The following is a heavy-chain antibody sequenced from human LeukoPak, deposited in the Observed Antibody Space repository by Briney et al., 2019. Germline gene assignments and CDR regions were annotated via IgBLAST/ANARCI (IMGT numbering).Heavy chain of an antibody. V-gene: IGHV5-51*01. J-gene: IGHJ3*02. CDR2: IHPGDSDT. CDR3: ARTPYSSGWYAAFDI. CDR1: GYSFTSYW. Sequence: GESLKISCKGSGYSFTSYWIGWVRQMPGKGLEWMGIIHPGDSDTRYSPSFQGQVTISADKSISTAYLQWSSLKASDTAMYYCARTPYSSGWYAAFDIWGQGTMVTVSS. D-gene: IGHD6-19*01.